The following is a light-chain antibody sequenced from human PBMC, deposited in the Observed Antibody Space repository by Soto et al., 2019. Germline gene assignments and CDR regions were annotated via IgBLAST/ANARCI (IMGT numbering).Light chain of an antibody. J-gene: IGKJ4*01. CDR1: QSVSSY. CDR3: QQRSNWPPS. V-gene: IGKV3-11*01. Sequence: EIVLTQSPATLSLSPGERATLSCRASQSVSSYLAWYQHKPGQAPRLLIYDASNRATGIPARFSGSGSGTDFTLTISSLEPEDFAVYYCQQRSNWPPSFGGGTKVDI. CDR2: DAS.